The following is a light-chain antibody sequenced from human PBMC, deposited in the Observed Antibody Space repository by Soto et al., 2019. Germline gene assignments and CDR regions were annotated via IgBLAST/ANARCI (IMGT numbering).Light chain of an antibody. V-gene: IGKV3-20*01. J-gene: IGKJ2*02. CDR1: QSVGSGD. CDR2: GAS. Sequence: EIVLAQSPGPLSLSPGERTTLSCRARQSVGSGDFAWYQQKPGQAPRLLIYGASTRATDIPDRFSGSGAGTDFTLIISRLEPEDFAVYYCQQYGVSPGTFGQGTKLELK. CDR3: QQYGVSPGT.